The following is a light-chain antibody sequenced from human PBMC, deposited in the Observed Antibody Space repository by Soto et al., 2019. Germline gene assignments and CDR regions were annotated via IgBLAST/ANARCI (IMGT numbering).Light chain of an antibody. V-gene: IGKV1-39*01. CDR1: QSITNY. J-gene: IGKJ2*01. CDR2: TAS. Sequence: DTQRTQSPSSLSASVGDRVTITCRASQSITNYLNWYQQKPGEVPKLLIYTASSLQSGVPSRFSGSGSGTDFTLTLSSLQPEDFATYYCQQSYSIPHTFGQGTKLEIK. CDR3: QQSYSIPHT.